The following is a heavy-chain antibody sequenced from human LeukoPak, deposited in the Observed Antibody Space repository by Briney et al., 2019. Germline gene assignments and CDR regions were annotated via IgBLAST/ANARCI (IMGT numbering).Heavy chain of an antibody. CDR1: GGSISSGGYY. J-gene: IGHJ4*02. CDR2: IYYSGST. D-gene: IGHD3-22*01. CDR3: ARVQNYDSSGYYPWNFDY. Sequence: PSQTLSLTCTVSGGSISSGGYYWSWIRQHPGKGLEWIGYIYYSGSTYYNPSLKSRVTISVDTSKNQFSLKLSSVTAADTAVYYCARVQNYDSSGYYPWNFDYWGQGTLVTVSS. V-gene: IGHV4-31*03.